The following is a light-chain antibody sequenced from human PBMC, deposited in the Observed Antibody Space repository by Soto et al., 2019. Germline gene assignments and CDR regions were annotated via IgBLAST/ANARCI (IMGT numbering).Light chain of an antibody. CDR2: SNN. CDR1: SSNIGSNY. CDR3: AAWDDSLSGGV. J-gene: IGLJ3*02. V-gene: IGLV1-47*02. Sequence: QSVLTQPPSASETPGQRVTISCSGSSSNIGSNYVYWYEQLPGTAHKLLIYSNNQRPSGVPDRFSGSKSGTSASLAISGLRSEDEADYYCAAWDDSLSGGVFGAGTKVTVL.